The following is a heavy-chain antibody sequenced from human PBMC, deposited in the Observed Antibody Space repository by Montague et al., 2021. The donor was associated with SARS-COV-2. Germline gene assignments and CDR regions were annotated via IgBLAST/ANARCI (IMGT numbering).Heavy chain of an antibody. D-gene: IGHD3-9*01. V-gene: IGHV4-39*01. CDR3: ARSPTYYHILTGYFNGPNWIDP. CDR1: GGSISGSSYY. CDR2: IYYSGST. J-gene: IGHJ5*02. Sequence: SETLSLTCTVSGGSISGSSYYWGWIRQPPGKGLEWIGSIYYSGSTYYNPSLKSRVTISVDTSKNQFSLKLSSVTAADTAVYYCARSPTYYHILTGYFNGPNWIDPWGQGTLVTVSS.